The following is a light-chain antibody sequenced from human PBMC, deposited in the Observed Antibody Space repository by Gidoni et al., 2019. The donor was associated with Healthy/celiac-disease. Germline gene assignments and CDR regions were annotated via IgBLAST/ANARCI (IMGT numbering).Light chain of an antibody. J-gene: IGKJ1*01. CDR1: QSISSW. CDR3: QQYNSYRGT. CDR2: DAS. V-gene: IGKV1-5*01. Sequence: DIQMTQSPSTLSASVGDRVTITCRASQSISSWLAWYQQKPGKAPKLLIYDASSLESGVPSRFSGSGSGTEFTLTISSLQPDDFATYYCQQYNSYRGTFXQXTKVEIK.